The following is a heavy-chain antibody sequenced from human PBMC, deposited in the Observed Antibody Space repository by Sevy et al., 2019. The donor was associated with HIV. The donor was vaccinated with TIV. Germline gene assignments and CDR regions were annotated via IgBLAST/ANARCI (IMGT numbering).Heavy chain of an antibody. CDR2: ISGSGGST. CDR3: AKGDANRNAYYYYGMDV. CDR1: GFTFSSYA. D-gene: IGHD1-1*01. Sequence: GGSLRLSCAASGFTFSSYAMSWVRQAPGKGLEWVSAISGSGGSTYYADSVKGRFTISRDNSKNTLYLQMNSLRAEDTAVYYCAKGDANRNAYYYYGMDVWGQGTTVTVSS. J-gene: IGHJ6*02. V-gene: IGHV3-23*01.